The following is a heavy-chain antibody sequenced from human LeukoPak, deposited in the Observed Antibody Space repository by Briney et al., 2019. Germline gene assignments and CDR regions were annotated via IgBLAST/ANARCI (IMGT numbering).Heavy chain of an antibody. CDR1: GYTSTSYD. CDR3: ARGRYYDFWSGYENYYYYGMDV. D-gene: IGHD3-3*01. CDR2: MNPNSGNT. Sequence: GASVKVSCKASGYTSTSYDINWVRQATGQGLEWMGWMNPNSGNTGYAQKFQGRVTMTRNTSISTAYMELSSLRSEDTAVYYCARGRYYDFWSGYENYYYYGMDVWGQGTTVTVSS. V-gene: IGHV1-8*01. J-gene: IGHJ6*02.